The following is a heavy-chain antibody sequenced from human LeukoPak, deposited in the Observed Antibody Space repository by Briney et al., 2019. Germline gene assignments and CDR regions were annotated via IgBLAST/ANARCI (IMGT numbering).Heavy chain of an antibody. CDR1: GGSISSSSYD. Sequence: SETLSLTCTVSGGSISSSSYDWGWIRQRQGKGLEWIASIDYSVSTYDNPSLNSRATISVDPSNTHFSLKLSSLTAAATAMYYRPRRRTTHYYYYMDVWGKGTTVTVSS. J-gene: IGHJ6*03. CDR2: IDYSVST. CDR3: PRRRTTHYYYYMDV. V-gene: IGHV4-39*01. D-gene: IGHD4-17*01.